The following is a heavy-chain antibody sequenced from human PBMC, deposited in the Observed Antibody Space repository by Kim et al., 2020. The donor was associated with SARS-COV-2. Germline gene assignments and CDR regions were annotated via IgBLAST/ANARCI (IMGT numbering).Heavy chain of an antibody. Sequence: GGSRTLSCADSGFTFSRCWMSWVHQAPGKGREWGAIIRASGREQDNVDTVKGRFTISRDNAKNSVYLQMNSLRAEDTAVYFCVRDGYSGYDRAFDIWGQGTMVTVSS. V-gene: IGHV3-7*01. CDR3: VRDGYSGYDRAFDI. CDR2: IRASGREQ. CDR1: GFTFSRCW. J-gene: IGHJ3*02. D-gene: IGHD5-12*01.